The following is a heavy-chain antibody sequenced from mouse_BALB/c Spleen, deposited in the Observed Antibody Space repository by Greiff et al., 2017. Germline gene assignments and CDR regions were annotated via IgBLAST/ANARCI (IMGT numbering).Heavy chain of an antibody. CDR3: ARVFYDYGGDYYAMDY. CDR2: ISYDGSN. J-gene: IGHJ4*01. V-gene: IGHV3-6*02. CDR1: GYSITSGYY. Sequence: EVQLQESGPGLVKPSQSLSLTCSVTGYSITSGYYWNWIRQFPGNKLEWMGYISYDGSNNYNPSLKNRISITRDTSKNQFFLKLNSVTTEDTATYYCARVFYDYGGDYYAMDYWGQGTTVTVSS. D-gene: IGHD2-4*01.